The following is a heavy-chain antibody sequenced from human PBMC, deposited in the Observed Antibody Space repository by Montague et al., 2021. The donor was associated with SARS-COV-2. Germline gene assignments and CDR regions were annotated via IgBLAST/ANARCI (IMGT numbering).Heavy chain of an antibody. J-gene: IGHJ5*02. Sequence: SRSLSFSASGFPFSYYEMHWVRQAPGKGLEWVSYISTTSSTIYYADSVKGRFTISRDNAKNSLYLQMNSLRAEDTALYYCVRASDTDILSNWFDPWGQGTLVTVSS. V-gene: IGHV3-48*03. CDR2: ISTTSSTI. D-gene: IGHD2-15*01. CDR3: VRASDTDILSNWFDP. CDR1: GFPFSYYE.